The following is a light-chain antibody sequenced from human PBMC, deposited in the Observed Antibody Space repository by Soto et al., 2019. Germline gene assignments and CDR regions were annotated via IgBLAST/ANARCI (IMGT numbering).Light chain of an antibody. J-gene: IGKJ1*01. CDR3: QKYDSAPT. CDR2: SAS. V-gene: IGKV1-27*01. CDR1: RGIGNA. Sequence: DIQMTQSPSSLSASVGDRVTITCRPSRGIGNALAWYQQKPGTVPKLLIHSASTLQSGVPSRFSGSGSGTDFTLTISSLQPEDVASYYCQKYDSAPTFGRGTKVDIK.